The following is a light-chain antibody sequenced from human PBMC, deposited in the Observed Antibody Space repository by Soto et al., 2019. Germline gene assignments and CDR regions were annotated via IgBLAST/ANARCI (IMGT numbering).Light chain of an antibody. Sequence: QSALTQPASVSGSLGQSITISCTGTSSGVGCYNYVSWFQQHPGKAPKLIIYEVTERPSGVSDRFSGSKYGNTASLTISGIQAEDEADYYCISYTYSTTHVFGTGTKVTVL. CDR3: ISYTYSTTHV. V-gene: IGLV2-14*01. CDR1: SSGVGCYNY. CDR2: EVT. J-gene: IGLJ1*01.